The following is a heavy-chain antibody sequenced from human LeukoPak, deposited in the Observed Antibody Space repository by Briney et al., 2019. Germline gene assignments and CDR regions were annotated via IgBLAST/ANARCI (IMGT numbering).Heavy chain of an antibody. CDR2: IYTSGST. D-gene: IGHD6-19*01. CDR1: GGSISSYY. J-gene: IGHJ6*02. CDR3: ARDPRHIGWYGMDV. V-gene: IGHV4-4*07. Sequence: SETLSLTCTVSGGSISSYYWSLIRRPAGKGLEWIGRIYTSGSTNYNPSLKSRVTMSVDTSKNQFSLKLSSVTAADTAVYYCARDPRHIGWYGMDVWGQGTTVTVSS.